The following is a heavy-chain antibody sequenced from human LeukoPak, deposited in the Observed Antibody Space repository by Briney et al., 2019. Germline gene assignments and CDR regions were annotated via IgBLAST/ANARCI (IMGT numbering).Heavy chain of an antibody. V-gene: IGHV3-23*01. CDR2: ISGSGGST. Sequence: GGSLRPSCADSGFTFSSYAMSWVRQAPGKGLEWVSAISGSGGSTYYADSVKGRFTISRDNSKNTLYLQMNSLRAEDTAVYYCATTRYIVVVTAIPNWFDPWGQGTLVTVSS. D-gene: IGHD2-21*02. J-gene: IGHJ5*02. CDR1: GFTFSSYA. CDR3: ATTRYIVVVTAIPNWFDP.